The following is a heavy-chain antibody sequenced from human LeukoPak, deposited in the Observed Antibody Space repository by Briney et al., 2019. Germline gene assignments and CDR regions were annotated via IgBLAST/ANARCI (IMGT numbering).Heavy chain of an antibody. J-gene: IGHJ6*02. CDR1: GYSISSGYY. V-gene: IGHV4-38-2*02. Sequence: PSETLSLTCTFSGYSISSGYYWGWIRQPPGKGPEWIGSIHHSGNTYYNPSLQSRVTISVDTSQNQCSLKLSSVTAADTAVYYCARDRQGSSGSYYYYYYGMDVWGQRTTVTVSS. CDR3: ARDRQGSSGSYYYYYYGMDV. D-gene: IGHD3-22*01. CDR2: IHHSGNT.